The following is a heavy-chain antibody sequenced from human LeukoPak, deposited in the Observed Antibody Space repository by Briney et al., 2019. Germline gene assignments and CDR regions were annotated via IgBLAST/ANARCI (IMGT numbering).Heavy chain of an antibody. D-gene: IGHD6-6*01. CDR2: ISAYNGNT. CDR3: AREQLVGGFDY. V-gene: IGHV1-18*01. CDR1: GYTFTSYG. J-gene: IGHJ4*02. Sequence: ASVKVSCKASGYTFTSYGISWVRQAPGQGLEWMGWISAYNGNTNYAQKLPGRVTMTADTSTSTAYMELRSLRSDDTAVYYCAREQLVGGFDYWGQGTLVTVSS.